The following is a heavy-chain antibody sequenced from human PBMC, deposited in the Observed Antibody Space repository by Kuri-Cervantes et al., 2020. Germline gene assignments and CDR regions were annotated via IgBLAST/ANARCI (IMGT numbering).Heavy chain of an antibody. CDR2: IWYDGSNK. V-gene: IGHV3-30*02. Sequence: GESLKIFCAASGFAFSSYSMNWVRQAPGKGLEWVAVIWYDGSNKYYADSVKGRFTISRDNSKNTLYLQMNSLRAEDTAVYYCAKDRSTFDPKYYYYYYGMDVWGQGTTVTVSS. D-gene: IGHD5/OR15-5a*01. J-gene: IGHJ6*02. CDR1: GFAFSSYS. CDR3: AKDRSTFDPKYYYYYYGMDV.